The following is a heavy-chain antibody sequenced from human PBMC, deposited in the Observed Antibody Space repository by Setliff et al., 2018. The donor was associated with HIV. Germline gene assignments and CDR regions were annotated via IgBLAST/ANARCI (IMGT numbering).Heavy chain of an antibody. J-gene: IGHJ2*01. CDR2: LYSSRGT. V-gene: IGHV4-28*01. D-gene: IGHD3-10*01. CDR3: ARSALWFGKADWYVDL. Sequence: PSETLSLTCAVSGYSIRSSYWWGWIRQPPGKGLEWIGYLYSSRGTYYNPSLKSRVTMSVDTSKNQFSLKVRSVTAVDTAVYYCARSALWFGKADWYVDLWGRGTLVTVS. CDR1: GYSIRSSYW.